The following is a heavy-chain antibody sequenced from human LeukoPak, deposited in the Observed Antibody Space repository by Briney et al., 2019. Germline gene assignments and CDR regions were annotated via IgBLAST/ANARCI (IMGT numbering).Heavy chain of an antibody. CDR1: GFTFSSYS. J-gene: IGHJ6*02. CDR2: ISSSSTI. Sequence: GGSLRLSCAASGFTFSSYSMNWVRQAPGKGLEWVSYISSSSTIYYADSVKGRFTISRDNAKNSLYLQMNSLRAEDTAVYYCARPSRGMDVWGQGTTVTVSS. V-gene: IGHV3-48*01. CDR3: ARPSRGMDV.